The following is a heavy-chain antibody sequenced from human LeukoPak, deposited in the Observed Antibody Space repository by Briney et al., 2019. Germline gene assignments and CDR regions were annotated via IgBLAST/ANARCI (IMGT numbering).Heavy chain of an antibody. J-gene: IGHJ4*02. CDR3: ARAGQYIVVVPAAMSRVDY. D-gene: IGHD2-2*01. V-gene: IGHV3-7*01. Sequence: GGSLRLSCAASGFTFSSYWMSWVRQAPGKGLEWMANIKQDGSEKYYVDSVKGRFTISRDNAKNSLYPQMNSLRAEDTAVYYCARAGQYIVVVPAAMSRVDYWGQGTLVTVSS. CDR1: GFTFSSYW. CDR2: IKQDGSEK.